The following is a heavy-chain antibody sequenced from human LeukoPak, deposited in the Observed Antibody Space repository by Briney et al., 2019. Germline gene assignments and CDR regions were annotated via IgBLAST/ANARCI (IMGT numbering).Heavy chain of an antibody. CDR1: GFTFSSYA. CDR2: ISGSGGST. D-gene: IGHD3-22*01. J-gene: IGHJ4*02. CDR3: AKDGGQYYYDSSGWFDY. Sequence: GGSLRLSCAASGFTFSSYAMSWVRQAPGKGLEWVSAISGSGGSTYYADSVKGRFTISRDNSKNTLYLQMNSLRAEDTVVYYCAKDGGQYYYDSSGWFDYWGQGTLVTVSS. V-gene: IGHV3-23*01.